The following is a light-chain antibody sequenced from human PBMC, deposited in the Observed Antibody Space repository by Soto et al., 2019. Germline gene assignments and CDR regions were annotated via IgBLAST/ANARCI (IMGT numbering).Light chain of an antibody. CDR1: SSDVGAYDY. CDR3: SSYTSGSTPYV. J-gene: IGLJ1*01. CDR2: DVT. V-gene: IGLV2-14*03. Sequence: QSALTQPASVSGSPGQSITISCTGTSSDVGAYDYVSWYQQYPGKAPKLMIYDVTDRPSGVSDRFFGSKSGTTASLTISGLQAEDEADYYGSSYTSGSTPYVFGTGTKLTVL.